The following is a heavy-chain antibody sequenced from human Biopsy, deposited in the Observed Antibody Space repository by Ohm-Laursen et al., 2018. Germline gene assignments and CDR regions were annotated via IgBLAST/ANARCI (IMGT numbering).Heavy chain of an antibody. J-gene: IGHJ6*02. V-gene: IGHV3-11*01. CDR2: ISSGGTTI. CDR3: ARDTRWSPYHMDV. D-gene: IGHD4-23*01. Sequence: SLRLSCAASGFTFSTYSMSWVRQAPGKGLEWVSYISSGGTTIYYADSVKGRFTISRDNAKNSLYLQMNSLRADDTAVYYCARDTRWSPYHMDVWGQGTTVTVSS. CDR1: GFTFSTYS.